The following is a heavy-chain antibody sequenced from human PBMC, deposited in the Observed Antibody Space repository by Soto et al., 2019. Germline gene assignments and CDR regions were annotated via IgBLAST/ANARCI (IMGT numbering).Heavy chain of an antibody. D-gene: IGHD5-12*01. J-gene: IGHJ6*02. V-gene: IGHV5-51*01. Sequence: WESLKISCKGSGYSFTSYWIGWVRQMAGKGLEWMGIIYPGDSDTRYSPSFQGQVTISADKSISTAYLQWSSLKASDTAMYYCARQRYIGYYYGSALFADFWGQRSTV. CDR3: ARQRYIGYYYGSALFADF. CDR1: GYSFTSYW. CDR2: IYPGDSDT.